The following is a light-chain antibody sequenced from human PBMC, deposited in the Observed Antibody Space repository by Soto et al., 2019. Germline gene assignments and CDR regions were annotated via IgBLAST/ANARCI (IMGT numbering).Light chain of an antibody. CDR3: CSYAGSSTVV. Sequence: QSALTQPASVSGSPGQSITISCTGTSSDVGGYNYVSWYQQYPGKAPKLMIYEDTKRPSGVSNRFSGSKSGYTASLTISGLQAEDEADYYCCSYAGSSTVVFGGGTKLTVL. J-gene: IGLJ2*01. CDR2: EDT. CDR1: SSDVGGYNY. V-gene: IGLV2-14*01.